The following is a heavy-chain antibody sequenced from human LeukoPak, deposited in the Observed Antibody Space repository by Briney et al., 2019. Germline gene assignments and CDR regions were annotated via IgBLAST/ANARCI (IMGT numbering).Heavy chain of an antibody. Sequence: GASVKVSCKASGYTFTSYGISWVRQAPGKGLEWVSAISGSGGSTYYADSVKGRFTISRDNSKNTLYLQMNSLRAEDTAVYYCAAYSSGYYYFFDYWGQGTLVTVSS. J-gene: IGHJ4*02. CDR1: GYTFTSYG. V-gene: IGHV3-23*01. CDR2: ISGSGGST. CDR3: AAYSSGYYYFFDY. D-gene: IGHD3-22*01.